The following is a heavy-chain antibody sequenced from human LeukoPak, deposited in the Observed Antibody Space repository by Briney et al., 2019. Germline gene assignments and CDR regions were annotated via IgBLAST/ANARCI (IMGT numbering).Heavy chain of an antibody. J-gene: IGHJ4*02. CDR3: ATHRGYNYGPGDY. Sequence: ASVKVSCKASGGTFSDYAINWVRQAPGQGLEWMGGIFPISGPTNYAQKFQGRITITADDSTNTAYMELTSLRSEDTAVYYCATHRGYNYGPGDYWGQGTLVTVSS. V-gene: IGHV1-69*13. CDR2: IFPISGPT. D-gene: IGHD5-18*01. CDR1: GGTFSDYA.